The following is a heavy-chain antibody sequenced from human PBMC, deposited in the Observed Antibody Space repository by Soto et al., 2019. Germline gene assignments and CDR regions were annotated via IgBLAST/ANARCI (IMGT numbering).Heavy chain of an antibody. CDR3: TTDSYITSIIVRFDY. D-gene: IGHD3-22*01. CDR1: GFTFSNAW. CDR2: VKSKNPGGTT. V-gene: IGHV3-15*07. J-gene: IGHJ4*01. Sequence: GSLRLSCAASGFTFSNAWINWVRQAPGKGLERGGRVKSKNPGGTTDFSAPVKGRFAISRDDSKHVVYLEMNSLKTEDTAIYYCTTDSYITSIIVRFDYWGHGTLVTVSS.